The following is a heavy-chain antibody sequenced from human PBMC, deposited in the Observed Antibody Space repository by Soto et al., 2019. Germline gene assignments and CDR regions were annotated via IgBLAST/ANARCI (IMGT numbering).Heavy chain of an antibody. J-gene: IGHJ6*02. D-gene: IGHD5-12*01. CDR1: GGTFSSYA. V-gene: IGHV1-69*13. Sequence: SVKVSCKASGGTFSSYAISWVRQAPGQGLEWMGGIIPIFGTANYAQKFQGRVTITADESTSTAYMELSSLRSEDTAVYYCARDLVSGYAPAVRDYYYGMDVWGQGTTVTVPS. CDR3: ARDLVSGYAPAVRDYYYGMDV. CDR2: IIPIFGTA.